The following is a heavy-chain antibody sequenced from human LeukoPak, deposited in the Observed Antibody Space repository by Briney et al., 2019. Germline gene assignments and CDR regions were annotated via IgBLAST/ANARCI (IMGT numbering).Heavy chain of an antibody. CDR3: ARNDYAGSENFQH. V-gene: IGHV1-8*03. D-gene: IGHD4-17*01. CDR1: GYTFTSYD. Sequence: ASVKVSCKASGYTFTSYDINWVGQATGQGLEWMGWMNPNSGNTGYAQKFQGRVTITRNTSISTAYMELSSLRSEDTAVYYCARNDYAGSENFQHWGQGTLVTVSS. J-gene: IGHJ1*01. CDR2: MNPNSGNT.